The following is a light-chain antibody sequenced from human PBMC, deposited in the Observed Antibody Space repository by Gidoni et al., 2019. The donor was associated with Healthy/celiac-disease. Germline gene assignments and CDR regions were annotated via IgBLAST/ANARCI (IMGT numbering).Light chain of an antibody. CDR3: QHRGT. V-gene: IGKV1-5*03. CDR2: KAS. J-gene: IGKJ3*01. Sequence: IQMTQSPSTLSASVGDRVTITCLASQSISSWLAWYQQKPGKAPNLLIYKASSLASGVPSSFSGSGSGTEFTLTISSLQPDDFANYYCQHRGTFGPGTKVDIK. CDR1: QSISSW.